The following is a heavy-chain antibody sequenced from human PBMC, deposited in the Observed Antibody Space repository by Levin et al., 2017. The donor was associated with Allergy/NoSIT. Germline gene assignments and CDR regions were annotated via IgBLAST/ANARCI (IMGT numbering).Heavy chain of an antibody. CDR1: GFTFSDYW. J-gene: IGHJ5*02. D-gene: IGHD6-19*01. Sequence: PGGSLRLSCVASGFTFSDYWMTWVRQPLGQGLQWVANIKQDGSEKYYADSVKGRFTISRDNAKNSLFLQMNCLGTDDTAVYFCARDMTVGGEAWGQGTLVTVSS. CDR3: ARDMTVGGEA. V-gene: IGHV3-7*03. CDR2: IKQDGSEK.